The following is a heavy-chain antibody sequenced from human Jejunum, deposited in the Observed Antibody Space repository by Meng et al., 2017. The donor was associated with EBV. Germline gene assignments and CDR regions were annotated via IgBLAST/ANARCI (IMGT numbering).Heavy chain of an antibody. CDR3: ARRGSGSYCFDY. Sequence: QVQLVESGGGVVQPGRSLRLACAASGFTFSSYGMHWVRQAPGKGLEWVAVIWSDGSNKYYADSVKGRFTISRDNSEKTLSLQMNSLRAEDTAVYYCARRGSGSYCFDYWGQGTLVTVSS. V-gene: IGHV3-33*01. CDR1: GFTFSSYG. J-gene: IGHJ4*02. D-gene: IGHD3-10*01. CDR2: IWSDGSNK.